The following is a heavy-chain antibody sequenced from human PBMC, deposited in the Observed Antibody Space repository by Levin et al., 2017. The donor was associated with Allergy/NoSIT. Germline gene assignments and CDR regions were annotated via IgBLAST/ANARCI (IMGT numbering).Heavy chain of an antibody. CDR2: INRDGSQK. Sequence: GESLKISCAASGXXFSNSXMSWXXXXXXKGLEWVANINRDGSQKYFVDSVKGRFTISRDNAKNSVYLQMNSLRAEDTAVYYCAREGYLDYWGQGSLVTVSS. J-gene: IGHJ4*02. CDR3: AREGYLDY. CDR1: GXXFSNSX. V-gene: IGHV3-7*01.